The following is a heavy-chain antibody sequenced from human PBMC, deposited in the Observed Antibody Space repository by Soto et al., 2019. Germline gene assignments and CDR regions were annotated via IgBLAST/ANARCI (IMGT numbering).Heavy chain of an antibody. CDR1: GGSISSSDW. CDR2: IYHGGSA. CDR3: ASPSGSPLGN. V-gene: IGHV4-4*02. D-gene: IGHD1-26*01. J-gene: IGHJ4*02. Sequence: QVQLQESGPGLVKPSGTLSLTCAVSGGSISSSDWWSWVRQPPGKGLEWIGEIYHGGSANYNPSLKSRVTMSVDKSKNQFSLNLSSVTAADTAVYYYASPSGSPLGNWGQGTLVTVSS.